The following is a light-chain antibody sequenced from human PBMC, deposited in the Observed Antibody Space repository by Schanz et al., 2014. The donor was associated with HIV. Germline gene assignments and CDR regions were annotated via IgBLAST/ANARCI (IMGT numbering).Light chain of an antibody. Sequence: QSVLTQPPSVSAAPRQKVTISCSGSTSNIGNNYVSWYQQFPGTAPKLLIYDNYRRASGIPDRFSGSKTGTSATLDISGLQTGDEADYYCATWDATLREAVFGGGTKLTVL. V-gene: IGLV1-51*01. CDR1: TSNIGNNY. J-gene: IGLJ2*01. CDR3: ATWDATLREAV. CDR2: DNY.